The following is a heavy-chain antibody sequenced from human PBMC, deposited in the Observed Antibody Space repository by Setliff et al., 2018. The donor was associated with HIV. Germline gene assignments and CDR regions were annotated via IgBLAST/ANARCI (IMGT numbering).Heavy chain of an antibody. J-gene: IGHJ3*02. Sequence: SETLSLTCAVYGGSFSGYYWSWIRQPPGKGLEWIGEINHSGSTNYNPSLKSRVTISVDTSKNQFSLKLSSVTAADTAVYYCAREKVTDDAFDIWGQGTMVTVSS. CDR1: GGSFSGYY. V-gene: IGHV4-34*01. D-gene: IGHD4-4*01. CDR2: INHSGST. CDR3: AREKVTDDAFDI.